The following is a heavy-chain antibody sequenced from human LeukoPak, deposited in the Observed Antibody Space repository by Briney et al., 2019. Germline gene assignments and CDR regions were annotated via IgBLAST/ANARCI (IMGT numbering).Heavy chain of an antibody. V-gene: IGHV4-39*07. CDR2: IYYSGST. Sequence: SETLSLTCTVSGGSISSSSYYWGWIRQPPGKGLEWIGSIYYSGSTYYNPSLKSRVTISVDTSKNQFSLKLSSVTAADTAVYYCARDTCGGDCYSNYYYGMDVWGQGTTVTVSS. CDR3: ARDTCGGDCYSNYYYGMDV. CDR1: GGSISSSSYY. J-gene: IGHJ6*02. D-gene: IGHD2-21*02.